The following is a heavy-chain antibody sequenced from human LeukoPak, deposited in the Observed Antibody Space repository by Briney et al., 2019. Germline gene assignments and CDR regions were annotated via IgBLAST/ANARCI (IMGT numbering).Heavy chain of an antibody. J-gene: IGHJ4*02. D-gene: IGHD6-13*01. CDR3: ARDPGAIAAAGTGFDY. V-gene: IGHV4-39*07. Sequence: SETLSLTCTVSGGSISSSSYYWGWIRQPPGKGLEWIGSIYYSGSTNYNPSLKSRVTISVDTSKNQFSLKLSSVTAADTAVYYCARDPGAIAAAGTGFDYWGQGTLVTVSS. CDR1: GGSISSSSYY. CDR2: IYYSGST.